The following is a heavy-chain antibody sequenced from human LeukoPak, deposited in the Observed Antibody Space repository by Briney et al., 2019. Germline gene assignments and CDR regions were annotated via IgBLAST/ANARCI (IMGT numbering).Heavy chain of an antibody. J-gene: IGHJ4*02. CDR1: GFTVSSNY. Sequence: GGSLRLSCAASGFTVSSNYMSWVRQAPGKGLEWVSVIYSGGSTYYADSVKGRFTISRDNSKNTLYLQMNSLRAEDTAVYYCTRRDYNDAYPFDYWGQGTLVTVSS. D-gene: IGHD3-10*01. CDR3: TRRDYNDAYPFDY. V-gene: IGHV3-66*01. CDR2: IYSGGST.